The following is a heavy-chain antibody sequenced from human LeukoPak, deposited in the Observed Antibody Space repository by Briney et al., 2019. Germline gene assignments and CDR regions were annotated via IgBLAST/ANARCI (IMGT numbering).Heavy chain of an antibody. J-gene: IGHJ4*02. CDR2: ISYSGSEK. D-gene: IGHD1-1*01. V-gene: IGHV3-30-3*01. CDR1: GFTFSTFS. Sequence: GGSLRLSCAASGFTFSTFSMYWVRQAPGKGLEWVALISYSGSEKYYADSVEGRFTISRDNSRNTLYLQMNSLSVEDTAFYYCAKDLANSWTIDYWGQRTLVTVSS. CDR3: AKDLANSWTIDY.